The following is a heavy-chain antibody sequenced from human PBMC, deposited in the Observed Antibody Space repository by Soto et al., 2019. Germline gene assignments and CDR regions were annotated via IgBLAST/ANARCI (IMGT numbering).Heavy chain of an antibody. CDR2: ISYDGSNK. V-gene: IGHV3-30-3*01. Sequence: GGSLRLSCAASGFTFSSYAMHWVRQAPGKGLEWVAVISYDGSNKYYADSVKGRFTISRDNSKNTLYLQMNSLRAEDTAVYYCASRDGDGYNYWVDYHYGMDVWRQGTTVTVSS. D-gene: IGHD2-21*01. J-gene: IGHJ6*01. CDR3: ASRDGDGYNYWVDYHYGMDV. CDR1: GFTFSSYA.